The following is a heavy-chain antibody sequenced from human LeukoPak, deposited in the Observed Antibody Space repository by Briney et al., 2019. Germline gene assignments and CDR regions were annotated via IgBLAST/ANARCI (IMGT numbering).Heavy chain of an antibody. Sequence: PGGSLRLSCAASGFTFSAYPMHWVRQAPGKGLEWVAVISYDVSNKYYADSVKGRFTISRDNSKNTLYLQMNSLRAEGTAVYYCARDSYDSSDGGDYYYGMDVWGQGTTVTVS. D-gene: IGHD3-22*01. J-gene: IGHJ6*02. V-gene: IGHV3-30-3*01. CDR1: GFTFSAYP. CDR3: ARDSYDSSDGGDYYYGMDV. CDR2: ISYDVSNK.